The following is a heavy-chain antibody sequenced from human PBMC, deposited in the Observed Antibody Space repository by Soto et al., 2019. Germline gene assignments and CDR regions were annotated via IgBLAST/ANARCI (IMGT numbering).Heavy chain of an antibody. CDR2: IYYSGRT. J-gene: IGHJ6*03. CDR1: GGCISSGSYY. D-gene: IGHD3-9*01. V-gene: IGHV4-39*01. Sequence: SETLSLTCTVSGGCISSGSYYWGWIRQPPGKGLEWIGSIYYSGRTYYNPSLKSRVTISVDTSKNQFSLKLSSVTAADTAVYYCAGQNRYYDVLTGYRPYYTDVWGKGTTVTVSS. CDR3: AGQNRYYDVLTGYRPYYTDV.